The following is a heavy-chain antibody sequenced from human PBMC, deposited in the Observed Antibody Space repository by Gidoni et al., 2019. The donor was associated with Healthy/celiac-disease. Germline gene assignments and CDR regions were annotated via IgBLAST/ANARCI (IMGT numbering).Heavy chain of an antibody. Sequence: EVQLVASGGGLVKPGGSLRLSCAASGVTFGSYSMNWVRQAPGKGLEWVSSISSSSSYIYYADSVKGRFTISRDNAKNALYLQMNSLRAEDTAVYYCARDGGTSYGNYYYGMDVWGQGTTVTVSS. CDR3: ARDGGTSYGNYYYGMDV. V-gene: IGHV3-21*01. CDR1: GVTFGSYS. D-gene: IGHD2-2*01. CDR2: ISSSSSYI. J-gene: IGHJ6*02.